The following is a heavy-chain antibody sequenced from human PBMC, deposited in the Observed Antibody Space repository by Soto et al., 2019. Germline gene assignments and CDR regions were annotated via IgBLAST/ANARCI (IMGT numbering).Heavy chain of an antibody. Sequence: GASVKVSCKASGYTFTSYGISWVRQAPGQGLEWMGWISAYNGSTNYAQKLQGRVTMTRDTSTSTVYMELSSLRSEDTAVYYCARLYSSSLFYSDYWGQGTLVTVSS. CDR1: GYTFTSYG. J-gene: IGHJ4*02. D-gene: IGHD6-13*01. CDR2: ISAYNGST. CDR3: ARLYSSSLFYSDY. V-gene: IGHV1-18*01.